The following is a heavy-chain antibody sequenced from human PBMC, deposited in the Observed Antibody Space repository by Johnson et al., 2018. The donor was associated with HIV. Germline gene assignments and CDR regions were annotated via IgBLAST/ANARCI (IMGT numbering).Heavy chain of an antibody. D-gene: IGHD6-6*01. Sequence: VQLVESGGGVVQPGGSLRLSCAASGFTFDDYGMSWVRQAPGKGLEWVSGINWNGGSTGYADSVKGRFTISRDNAKNSLYLQMNSLRAEDTALYFCTRRDSSELGDAFDIWGQGTMVTVSS. J-gene: IGHJ3*02. CDR2: INWNGGST. V-gene: IGHV3-20*04. CDR3: TRRDSSELGDAFDI. CDR1: GFTFDDYG.